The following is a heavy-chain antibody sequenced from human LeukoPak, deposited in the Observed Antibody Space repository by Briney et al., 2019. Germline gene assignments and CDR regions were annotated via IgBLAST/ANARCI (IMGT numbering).Heavy chain of an antibody. Sequence: GGSLRLSCAASGFTFSSSAMSWVRQVPGKGLEWVSGISASGGSTSYADSVKGRFTISRDNAKNTLFLQMNSLRAEDTAVYYCARGSSGWAYFDYWGQGTLVTVSS. D-gene: IGHD6-19*01. CDR1: GFTFSSSA. J-gene: IGHJ4*02. CDR2: ISASGGST. V-gene: IGHV3-23*01. CDR3: ARGSSGWAYFDY.